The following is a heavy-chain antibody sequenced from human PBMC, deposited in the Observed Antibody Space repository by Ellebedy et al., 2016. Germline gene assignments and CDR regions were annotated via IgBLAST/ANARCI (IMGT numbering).Heavy chain of an antibody. Sequence: SETLSLXXSVSGDSITTNKWWSWVRQPPGKGLEWIGEIYHSGSTDYNPSLKSRVTISVDKSKNQLSLKLSSVTAADTAVYYCAYRGDGSGSYDQWGQGTLVTVSS. CDR3: AYRGDGSGSYDQ. V-gene: IGHV4-4*02. D-gene: IGHD3-10*01. CDR2: IYHSGST. CDR1: GDSITTNKW. J-gene: IGHJ5*02.